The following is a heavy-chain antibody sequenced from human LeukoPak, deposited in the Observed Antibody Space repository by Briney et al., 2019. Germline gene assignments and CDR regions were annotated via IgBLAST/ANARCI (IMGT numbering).Heavy chain of an antibody. CDR1: GGSISSYY. CDR3: ARHIPLSPDAFIS. J-gene: IGHJ3*02. CDR2: IYYGGST. V-gene: IGHV4-59*08. Sequence: PSETLSLTCTVSGGSISSYYWSWIRQPPGKGLEWIGYIYYGGSTNYNPSLKSRVTISVDTSKNQFSLKLSSVTAADTAVYYCARHIPLSPDAFISGAKGQWSPSLQ.